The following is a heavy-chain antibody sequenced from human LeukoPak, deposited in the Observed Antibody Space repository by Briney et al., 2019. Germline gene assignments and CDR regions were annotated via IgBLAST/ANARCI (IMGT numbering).Heavy chain of an antibody. Sequence: ASVKVSCKASGYTFTSYYMHWVRQAPGQGLEWMGIINPSGGSTSYAQKFQGRVTMTRDTSTSTVYMELSSLRSEDTAVYYCARDPSIAAAPYNWLDPWGQGTLVTVSS. CDR3: ARDPSIAAAPYNWLDP. V-gene: IGHV1-46*01. CDR2: INPSGGST. CDR1: GYTFTSYY. J-gene: IGHJ5*02. D-gene: IGHD6-13*01.